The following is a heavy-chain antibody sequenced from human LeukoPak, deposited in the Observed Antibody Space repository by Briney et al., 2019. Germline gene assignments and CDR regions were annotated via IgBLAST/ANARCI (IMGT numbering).Heavy chain of an antibody. CDR2: INPNSGGT. J-gene: IGHJ3*02. CDR3: ARDGQSHAFDI. D-gene: IGHD6-19*01. V-gene: IGHV1-2*02. CDR1: GYTFTVYY. Sequence: ASVKVSCKASGYTFTVYYMRCVRQAPGQGLEWMGWINPNSGGTNYAQKFQGRVTMTRDTSISTAYMELSRLRSDDTAVYYCARDGQSHAFDIWGQGTMVTVSS.